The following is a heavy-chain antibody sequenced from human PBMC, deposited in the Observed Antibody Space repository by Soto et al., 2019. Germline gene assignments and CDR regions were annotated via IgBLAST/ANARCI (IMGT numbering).Heavy chain of an antibody. V-gene: IGHV3-66*01. D-gene: IGHD3-10*01. Sequence: EVHLVESGGGLVQPGGSLRLSCAASGFTVGNNYMSWVRQAPGKGLEWVSIIHRGGSTSYADSVKGRFTISRDSSKNILYLQINGLTADGTAVYYCARSANTYGSPFDYWGQGALVTVSS. J-gene: IGHJ4*02. CDR2: IHRGGST. CDR3: ARSANTYGSPFDY. CDR1: GFTVGNNY.